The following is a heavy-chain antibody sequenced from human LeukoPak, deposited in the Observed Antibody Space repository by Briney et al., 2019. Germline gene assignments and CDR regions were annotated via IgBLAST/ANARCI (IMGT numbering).Heavy chain of an antibody. V-gene: IGHV3-23*01. Sequence: GGSLRLSRAASGFNFANHAMSWVRQTAGKGLEWVSAISGGGDITYYADSVKGWFTISRDNSKDTLFLQMHSLRPGDTAVYYCVREDTPATANYWGQGTLVTISS. D-gene: IGHD2-21*02. CDR2: ISGGGDIT. CDR3: VREDTPATANY. J-gene: IGHJ4*02. CDR1: GFNFANHA.